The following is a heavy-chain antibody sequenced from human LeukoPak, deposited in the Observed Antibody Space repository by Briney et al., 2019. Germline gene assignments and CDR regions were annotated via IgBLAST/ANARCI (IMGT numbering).Heavy chain of an antibody. V-gene: IGHV3-21*01. D-gene: IGHD3-3*01. CDR3: ARDIGGTPRFDY. Sequence: GGSLRLSCAASGFTFSSYSTNWVRQAPGKGLEWVSSISSSSSYIYYADSVKGRFTISRDNAKNSLYLQMNSLRAEDTAVYYCARDIGGTPRFDYWGQGTLVTVSS. CDR2: ISSSSSYI. J-gene: IGHJ4*02. CDR1: GFTFSSYS.